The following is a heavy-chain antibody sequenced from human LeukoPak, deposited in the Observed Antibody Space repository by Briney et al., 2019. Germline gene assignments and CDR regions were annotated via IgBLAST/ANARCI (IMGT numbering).Heavy chain of an antibody. Sequence: GGSLTLSCAASGFTFSNYVMNWVRQAPGKGLEWVSGISGSGDSTYYADSVKGRFTISRDNSKNTLFLQMNSLRAEDTAAYYCAKVRAPSGWFNSDYWGQGTLVTVSS. CDR3: AKVRAPSGWFNSDY. J-gene: IGHJ4*02. D-gene: IGHD6-19*01. CDR2: ISGSGDST. V-gene: IGHV3-23*01. CDR1: GFTFSNYV.